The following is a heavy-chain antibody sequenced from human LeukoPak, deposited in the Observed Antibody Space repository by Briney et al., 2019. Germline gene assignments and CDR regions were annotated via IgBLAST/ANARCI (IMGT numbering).Heavy chain of an antibody. CDR2: LSSSSSYI. Sequence: GGSLRLSCAASGFTFSSYSMNWVRQAPGKGLEWVSSLSSSSSYIYYADSVKGRFTISRDNAKNSLYLQMNSLRAEDTAVYHGARVNTYYDFWSGLSGWFDPWGQGTLVTVSS. V-gene: IGHV3-21*01. CDR3: ARVNTYYDFWSGLSGWFDP. J-gene: IGHJ5*02. CDR1: GFTFSSYS. D-gene: IGHD3-3*01.